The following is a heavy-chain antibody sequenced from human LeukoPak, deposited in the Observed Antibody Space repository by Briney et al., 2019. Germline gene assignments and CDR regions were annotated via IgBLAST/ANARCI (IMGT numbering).Heavy chain of an antibody. D-gene: IGHD3-16*01. CDR1: GGSISSSSYY. J-gene: IGHJ4*02. CDR2: IYYSGRT. Sequence: KTSETLSLTCTVSGGSISSSSYYWGWIRQPPGKGLEWIGSIYYSGRTYYNPSLKSRGTISLDTSKNQFSLKLSSVTAADTAVYYCGRGPYVLFGYWGQGTLVTVSS. CDR3: GRGPYVLFGY. V-gene: IGHV4-39*07.